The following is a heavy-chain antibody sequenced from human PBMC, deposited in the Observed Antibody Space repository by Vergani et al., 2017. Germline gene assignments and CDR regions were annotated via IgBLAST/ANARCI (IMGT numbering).Heavy chain of an antibody. Sequence: QVQLQESGPGLVKPSQTLSLTCTVSGGSISSGDYYWSWIRQPPGKGLEWIGYIYYSESTYYNPSLKSRITISVDTSKNQFSLKLSSVTAADTAVYYCARIYGDYLVTLDYWGQGTLVTVSS. CDR1: GGSISSGDYY. V-gene: IGHV4-30-4*08. CDR2: IYYSEST. J-gene: IGHJ4*02. CDR3: ARIYGDYLVTLDY. D-gene: IGHD4-17*01.